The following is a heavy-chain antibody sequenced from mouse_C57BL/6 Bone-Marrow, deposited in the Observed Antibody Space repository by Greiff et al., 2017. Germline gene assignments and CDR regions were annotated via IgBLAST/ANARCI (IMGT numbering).Heavy chain of an antibody. V-gene: IGHV1-74*01. CDR2: IHPSDSDT. Sequence: QVQLQQPGAELVKPGASVKVSCKASGYTFTSYWMHWVKQRPGQGLEWIGRIHPSDSDTNYNQKFKGKATLTGDKSSSTAYMQLSSLTSEDSAVYYCAPFYSNYVGFAYWGQGTLVTVSA. J-gene: IGHJ3*01. CDR1: GYTFTSYW. D-gene: IGHD2-5*01. CDR3: APFYSNYVGFAY.